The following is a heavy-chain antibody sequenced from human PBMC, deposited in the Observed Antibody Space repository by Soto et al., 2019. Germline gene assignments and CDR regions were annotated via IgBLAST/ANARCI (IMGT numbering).Heavy chain of an antibody. J-gene: IGHJ4*02. D-gene: IGHD6-13*01. V-gene: IGHV4-59*01. CDR2: IYNSGST. CDR3: ARDSDLGAAGNVFDS. CDR1: GGSISSYS. Sequence: QVQLQESGPGLVKPSETLSLTCTVSGGSISSYSWSWIRQPSGKGLEWIGYIYNSGSTNYNPSLKSRVTISVDTSKNQFSLRLSSVTAADTAVYHCARDSDLGAAGNVFDSWGQGTLVTVSS.